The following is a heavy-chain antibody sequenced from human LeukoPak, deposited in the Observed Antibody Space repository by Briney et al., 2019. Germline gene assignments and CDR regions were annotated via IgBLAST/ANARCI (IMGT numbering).Heavy chain of an antibody. CDR3: TTQEGSGYYDVYFDY. V-gene: IGHV3-15*01. Sequence: GGSLRLSCAAPGFTFSNAWMNWVRQAPGKGLEWVGRIKSKTDGGTTDYAAPVKGRFTISRDDSKNTLYLQMNSLKTEDTAVYYCTTQEGSGYYDVYFDYWGQGTLVTVSS. D-gene: IGHD3-22*01. CDR2: IKSKTDGGTT. CDR1: GFTFSNAW. J-gene: IGHJ4*02.